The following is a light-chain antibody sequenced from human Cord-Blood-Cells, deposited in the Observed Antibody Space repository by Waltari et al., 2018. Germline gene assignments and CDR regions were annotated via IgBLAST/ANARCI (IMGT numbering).Light chain of an antibody. V-gene: IGLV2-23*03. CDR2: EGS. J-gene: IGLJ2*01. Sequence: QSALTQPAYVSGSPGQSITISCTGTSSDAGSYNLVSLYQQHPGKAPKLMIYEGSKRPSGVSNRFSGSKSGNTASLTISGLQAEDEADYYCCSYAGSSTFVVFGGGTKLTVL. CDR1: SSDAGSYNL. CDR3: CSYAGSSTFVV.